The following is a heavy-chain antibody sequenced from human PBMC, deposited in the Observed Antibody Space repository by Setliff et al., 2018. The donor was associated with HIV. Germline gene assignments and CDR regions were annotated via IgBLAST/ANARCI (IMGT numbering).Heavy chain of an antibody. D-gene: IGHD5-12*01. J-gene: IGHJ4*02. CDR2: IFASGST. CDR3: VGGLRSRSRGHFDY. Sequence: SETLSLTCTVSGGSISTYYLTWIRQPAGKGLEWIGRIFASGSTNYNPSLKSRVTMSVDTSKNQFSLRLSSVTAADTAVYYCVGGLRSRSRGHFDYWGQGTLVTVS. V-gene: IGHV4-4*07. CDR1: GGSISTYY.